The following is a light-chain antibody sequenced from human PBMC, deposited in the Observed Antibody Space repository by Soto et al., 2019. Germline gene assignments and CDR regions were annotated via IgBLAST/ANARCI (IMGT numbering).Light chain of an antibody. CDR3: QQNGRSPT. V-gene: IGKV3-20*01. CDR1: RPVVRQY. CDR2: DTV. Sequence: EIVLTQSPDALSLSPGERVSLSCRASRPVVRQYIAWYHQRPCQAPRLLIHDTVSRAAGIPDRFSGSDSASGTDFTLFISRLEPEDCGVFYCQQNGRSPTFGPGTKVDNK. J-gene: IGKJ3*01.